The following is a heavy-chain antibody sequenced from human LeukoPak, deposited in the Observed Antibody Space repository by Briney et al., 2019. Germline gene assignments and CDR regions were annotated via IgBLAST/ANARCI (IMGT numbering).Heavy chain of an antibody. CDR1: GGSISSYY. J-gene: IGHJ4*02. Sequence: PSETLSLTCTVSGGSISSYYWSWIRQPPGKGLEWIGYISYSGSANYNPSLKSRVTIPVDTSKNQFSLKLSSVTTADTAVYYCARGNGYHYYWGQGTLVTVSS. D-gene: IGHD5-24*01. V-gene: IGHV4-59*01. CDR3: ARGNGYHYY. CDR2: ISYSGSA.